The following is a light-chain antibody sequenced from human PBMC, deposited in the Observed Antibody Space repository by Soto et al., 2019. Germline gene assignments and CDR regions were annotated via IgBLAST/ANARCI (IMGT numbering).Light chain of an antibody. V-gene: IGKV2D-29*01. CDR2: EVS. CDR3: QQSFSDLFT. CDR1: QSLLHSDGKTY. J-gene: IGKJ5*01. Sequence: DIVMTQTPLSLSVTPGQPASIACKSSQSLLHSDGKTYLYWYLQKTGQTPQLLIYEVSNRFSGVPARFSGSGSGTDFTLSISSLLPEDSETYYCQQSFSDLFTFGQGTRLEIK.